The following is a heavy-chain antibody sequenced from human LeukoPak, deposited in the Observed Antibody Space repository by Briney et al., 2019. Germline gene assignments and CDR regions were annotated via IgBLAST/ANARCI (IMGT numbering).Heavy chain of an antibody. V-gene: IGHV3-7*01. D-gene: IGHD3-22*01. CDR2: IKEDGSEK. Sequence: PGGSLRLSCAASGFTFNTRWMAWVRQAPGRGLEWVAKIKEDGSEKNYVDSVKGRFTISRDNAKNSLYLQVNSLRGEDTAVYYCARDNYYKADYWGQGTLVTVSS. CDR3: ARDNYYKADY. CDR1: GFTFNTRW. J-gene: IGHJ4*02.